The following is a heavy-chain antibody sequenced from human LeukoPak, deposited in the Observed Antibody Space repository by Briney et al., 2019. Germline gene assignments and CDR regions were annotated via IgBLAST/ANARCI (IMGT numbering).Heavy chain of an antibody. D-gene: IGHD3-3*01. Sequence: GGSLRLSCAASGFTFSSYWMSWVRQAPGKGLEWVSAISGSGGSTYYADSVKGRFTISRDNSKNTLYLQMNSLRAEDTAVYYCAKSLRFLEWLPVNYYYYGMDVWGQGTTVTVSS. J-gene: IGHJ6*02. CDR2: ISGSGGST. V-gene: IGHV3-23*01. CDR1: GFTFSSYW. CDR3: AKSLRFLEWLPVNYYYYGMDV.